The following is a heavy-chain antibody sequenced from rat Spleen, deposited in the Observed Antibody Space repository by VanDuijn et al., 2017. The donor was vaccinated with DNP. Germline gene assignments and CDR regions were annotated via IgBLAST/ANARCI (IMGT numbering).Heavy chain of an antibody. J-gene: IGHJ4*01. CDR1: GFTFSDYY. V-gene: IGHV5-22*01. Sequence: EVQMVESGGGLVQPGRSLKLSCAASGFTFSDYYMAWVRQAPTKGLEWVAYIRLYGATTYYGDSVKGRFTISRDNAKSSLYLQMNSLRSEDMATYYCAREDNSGYYAMDAWGQGTSVTVSS. CDR3: AREDNSGYYAMDA. D-gene: IGHD4-3*01. CDR2: IRLYGATT.